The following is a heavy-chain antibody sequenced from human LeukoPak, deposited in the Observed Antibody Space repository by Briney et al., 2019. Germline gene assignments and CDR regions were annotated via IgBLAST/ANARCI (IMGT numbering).Heavy chain of an antibody. CDR1: GYTLTELS. CDR3: ATYDFWSGYYERGTNWFDP. Sequence: GASVKVSCKVSGYTLTELSMHWVRQAPGKGLEWMGGFDPEDGETIYAQKFQGRVTMTGDTSTDTAYMELSSLRSEDTAVYYCATYDFWSGYYERGTNWFDPWGQGTLVTVSS. D-gene: IGHD3-3*01. CDR2: FDPEDGET. J-gene: IGHJ5*02. V-gene: IGHV1-24*01.